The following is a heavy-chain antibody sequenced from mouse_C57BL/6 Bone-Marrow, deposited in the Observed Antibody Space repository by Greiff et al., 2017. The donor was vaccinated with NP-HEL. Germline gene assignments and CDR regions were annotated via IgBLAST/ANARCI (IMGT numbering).Heavy chain of an antibody. D-gene: IGHD1-1*01. Sequence: VQVVESGAELARPGASVKLSCKASGYTFTSYGISWVKQRTGQGLEWIGEIYPRSGNTYYNEKFKGKATLTADKSSSTAYMELRSLTSEDSAVYFCARGLGYGSSYSFDYWGQGTTLTVSS. V-gene: IGHV1-81*01. J-gene: IGHJ2*01. CDR2: IYPRSGNT. CDR3: ARGLGYGSSYSFDY. CDR1: GYTFTSYG.